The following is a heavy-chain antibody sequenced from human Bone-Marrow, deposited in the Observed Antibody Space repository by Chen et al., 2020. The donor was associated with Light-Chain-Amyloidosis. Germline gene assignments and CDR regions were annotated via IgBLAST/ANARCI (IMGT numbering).Heavy chain of an antibody. CDR3: ARRRDGYNFDY. CDR1: GYTFPNYW. Sequence: EQSGPEVKKTGESLKISCKGPGYTFPNYWIGWVRQMPGKGLEWVGVIYPDDSDARYSPSFVGQVTISADKSITTAYLQWRSLKASDTAMYYCARRRDGYNFDYWGQGTLVTVSS. V-gene: IGHV5-51*01. D-gene: IGHD5-12*01. CDR2: IYPDDSDA. J-gene: IGHJ4*02.